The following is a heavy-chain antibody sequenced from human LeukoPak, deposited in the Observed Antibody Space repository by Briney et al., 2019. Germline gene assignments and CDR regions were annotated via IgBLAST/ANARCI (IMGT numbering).Heavy chain of an antibody. CDR1: GFTFSTYG. CDR3: ARGIAVRPYYFDY. V-gene: IGHV3-33*01. CDR2: IWYDGSNG. J-gene: IGHJ4*02. D-gene: IGHD6-6*01. Sequence: PGRSLRLSCAASGFTFSTYGMHWVRQAPGKGLEWVAVIWYDGSNGYYADSVEGRFSISRDNSKNTLYLQMNSLRAEDTAVYYCARGIAVRPYYFDYWGRGTLVTVSS.